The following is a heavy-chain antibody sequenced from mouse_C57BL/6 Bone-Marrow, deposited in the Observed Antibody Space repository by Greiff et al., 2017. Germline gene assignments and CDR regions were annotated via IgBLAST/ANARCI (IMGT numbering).Heavy chain of an antibody. V-gene: IGHV1-55*01. D-gene: IGHD2-5*01. Sequence: VQLQQPGAELVKPGASVKMSCKASGYTFTSYWITWVKQRPGQGLEWIGDIYPGSGSTNYNEKFKNKATLTVYTSSSTAYMQLSSLTSEDSAVYYCARPYYSNYEYFDVWGTGTTVTVTA. CDR2: IYPGSGST. J-gene: IGHJ1*03. CDR3: ARPYYSNYEYFDV. CDR1: GYTFTSYW.